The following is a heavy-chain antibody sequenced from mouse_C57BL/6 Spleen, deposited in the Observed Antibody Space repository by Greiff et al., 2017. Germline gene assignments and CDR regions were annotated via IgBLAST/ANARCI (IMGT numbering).Heavy chain of an antibody. CDR2: ISYDGSN. J-gene: IGHJ2*01. V-gene: IGHV3-6*01. CDR3: ARESSNWAFDD. CDR1: GYSITSGYY. Sequence: EVQLQESGPGLVKPSQSLSLTCSVTGYSITSGYYWNWIRKFPGNKLEWMGYISYDGSNNYNPSLKNRIFITRDTSKNQFFLNLNSVTTEDTATYYCARESSNWAFDDWGQGTTLTVAS. D-gene: IGHD4-1*01.